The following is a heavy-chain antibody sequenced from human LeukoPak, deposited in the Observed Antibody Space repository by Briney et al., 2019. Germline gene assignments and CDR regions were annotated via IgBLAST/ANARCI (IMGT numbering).Heavy chain of an antibody. Sequence: GGSLRLSCAASGFTVSSNYMSWVRQAPGKGLEWVSVIYRVGSIYYADSVKGRFTISRHNSKNTLYLQMNSLRAEDSAVYYCARELLEATSRAFDIWGQGTMVTVSS. CDR3: ARELLEATSRAFDI. CDR2: IYRVGSI. V-gene: IGHV3-53*04. J-gene: IGHJ3*02. D-gene: IGHD3-3*01. CDR1: GFTVSSNY.